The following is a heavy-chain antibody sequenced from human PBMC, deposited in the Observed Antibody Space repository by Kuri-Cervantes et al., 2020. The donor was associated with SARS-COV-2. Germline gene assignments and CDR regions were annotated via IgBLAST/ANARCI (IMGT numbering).Heavy chain of an antibody. CDR3: AMCIVEASSYFDV. V-gene: IGHV3-11*04. J-gene: IGHJ4*02. Sequence: AGSLTLPCAVSGFTFGDYYTTCIRQAAGKVLEWVWYISGSSTTIYTADSVRGRFTITRDNAKNSLYLQMTSLSAEGTAVYYCAMCIVEASSYFDVWGQGAMVTVSS. CDR2: ISGSSTTI. CDR1: GFTFGDYY. D-gene: IGHD1-26*01.